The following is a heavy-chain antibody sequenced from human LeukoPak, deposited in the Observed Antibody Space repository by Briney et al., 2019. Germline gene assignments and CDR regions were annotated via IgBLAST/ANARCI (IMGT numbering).Heavy chain of an antibody. D-gene: IGHD1-26*01. V-gene: IGHV3-23*01. Sequence: GSLRLSCAASGFSFSTYAMTWVRQAPGKGLEWVSAISSGGGTYYADSVKGRFTISRDNSKNTLYLQMNSLRAEDTAVYYCAKDYLREVDYWGQGTLVSVSS. CDR3: AKDYLREVDY. J-gene: IGHJ4*02. CDR2: ISSGGGT. CDR1: GFSFSTYA.